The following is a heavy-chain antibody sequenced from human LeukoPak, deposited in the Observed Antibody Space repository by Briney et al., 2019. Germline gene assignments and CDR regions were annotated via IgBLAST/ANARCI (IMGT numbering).Heavy chain of an antibody. CDR2: IYYIGST. Sequence: SETLSLTCTVSGGSIRSYYWSWIRQPPGKGLECIGYIYYIGSTNYNPSLKSRVTISLDTSKCQFSLKLTSVTPADTAVYYCARGGIVGSRTNWFDPWGQGILVTVSS. CDR3: ARGGIVGSRTNWFDP. D-gene: IGHD1-26*01. V-gene: IGHV4-59*01. CDR1: GGSIRSYY. J-gene: IGHJ5*02.